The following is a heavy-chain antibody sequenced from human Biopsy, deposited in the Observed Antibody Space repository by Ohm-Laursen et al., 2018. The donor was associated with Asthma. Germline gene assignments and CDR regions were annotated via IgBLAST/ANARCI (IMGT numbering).Heavy chain of an antibody. CDR1: GGTLTTYF. D-gene: IGHD2-2*01. Sequence: GPSETPSRTILGGTLTTYFIGSARLDPGQGIGWMGGNNFVVSTTTYPQKFQDRVTITADDSTSTVYMELSSLRSEHTAVNYCARKAESCISRTCYSLDFWGQGTLVTVSS. J-gene: IGHJ4*02. CDR3: ARKAESCISRTCYSLDF. V-gene: IGHV1-69*13. CDR2: NNFVVSTT.